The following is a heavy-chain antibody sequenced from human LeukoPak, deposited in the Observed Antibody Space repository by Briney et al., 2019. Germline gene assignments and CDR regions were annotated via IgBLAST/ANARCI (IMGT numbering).Heavy chain of an antibody. CDR1: GFTVSNNY. Sequence: GGSLRLSCAASGFTVSNNYMSWVRQAPGKGLEWVSIIYSGGTTYYADSVKGRFTVSRDNAKNTLFLQMNSLRVEDTAVYYCARGTAATAGIDYWGQGTLVTVSS. CDR2: IYSGGTT. CDR3: ARGTAATAGIDY. D-gene: IGHD6-13*01. V-gene: IGHV3-66*01. J-gene: IGHJ4*02.